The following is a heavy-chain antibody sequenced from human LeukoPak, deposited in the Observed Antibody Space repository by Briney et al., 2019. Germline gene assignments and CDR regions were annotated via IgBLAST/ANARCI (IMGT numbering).Heavy chain of an antibody. Sequence: ASVKVSCKASGYTFTGYYMHWVRQAPGQGLEWMGWINPNSGGTNYAQKFQGRVTMTRDTSISTAYMELSRLRSDDTAVYYCVRGGHHRGYSGYDYPDYWGQGTLVTVSS. D-gene: IGHD5-12*01. CDR3: VRGGHHRGYSGYDYPDY. V-gene: IGHV1-2*02. CDR1: GYTFTGYY. J-gene: IGHJ4*02. CDR2: INPNSGGT.